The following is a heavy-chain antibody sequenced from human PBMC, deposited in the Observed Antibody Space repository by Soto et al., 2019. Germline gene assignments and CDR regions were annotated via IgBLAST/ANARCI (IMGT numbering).Heavy chain of an antibody. CDR1: GFTFTSSA. CDR2: IVVGSGNT. Sequence: ASVKVSCKASGFTFTSSAMQWVRQARGQRLEWIGWIVVGSGNTNYAQKFQERVTITRDMSTSTAYMELSSLRSEDTAVYYCAADPTFSELLNPYYYYMDVWGKGTTVTVSS. J-gene: IGHJ6*03. V-gene: IGHV1-58*02. CDR3: AADPTFSELLNPYYYYMDV. D-gene: IGHD1-7*01.